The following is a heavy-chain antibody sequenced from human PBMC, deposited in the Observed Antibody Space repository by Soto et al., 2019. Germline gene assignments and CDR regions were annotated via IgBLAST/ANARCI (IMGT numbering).Heavy chain of an antibody. D-gene: IGHD2-8*01. J-gene: IGHJ6*02. CDR3: ARDRYCTDGLCYRYGYGMDV. V-gene: IGHV3-30-3*01. Sequence: GGSLRLSCAASGFTFRTYAMLWVRQAPGKGLEWVAVISYDGSDKYYADSVKGRFTISRDNSKNTLYLQMNSLSAEDTAVYFCARDRYCTDGLCYRYGYGMDVWGQGTTVTVSS. CDR1: GFTFRTYA. CDR2: ISYDGSDK.